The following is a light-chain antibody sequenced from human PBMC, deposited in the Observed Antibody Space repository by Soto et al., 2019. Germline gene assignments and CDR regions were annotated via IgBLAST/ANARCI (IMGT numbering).Light chain of an antibody. CDR2: DTS. Sequence: EIVLMQSPGTLSLSPGEGATLSCRASQSVNSNYLAWYQQKPGQAPTVLIFDTSRSATGVPDRFSGSGSGTDFTLTISRLEPDDFAVYYCQQYGSSQFTFGPGTKVNI. V-gene: IGKV3-20*01. CDR1: QSVNSNY. CDR3: QQYGSSQFT. J-gene: IGKJ3*01.